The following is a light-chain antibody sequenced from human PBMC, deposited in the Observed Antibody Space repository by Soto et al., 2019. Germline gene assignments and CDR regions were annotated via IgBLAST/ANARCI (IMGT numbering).Light chain of an antibody. CDR2: GVT. CDR1: SSDIGAFNY. Sequence: QSALTQPASVSGSPGQSITISCTVSSSDIGAFNYVAWYQQHPGKAPKLIIHGVTNRPSGVSSRFSGSKSDYTASLTISGLQAEDEADYYCSSYTTAFFYVFGTGTKVTVL. CDR3: SSYTTAFFYV. J-gene: IGLJ1*01. V-gene: IGLV2-14*01.